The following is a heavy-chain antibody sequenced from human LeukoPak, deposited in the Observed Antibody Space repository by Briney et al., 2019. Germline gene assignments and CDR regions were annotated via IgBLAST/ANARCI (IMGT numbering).Heavy chain of an antibody. V-gene: IGHV4-39*01. CDR3: AQTAV. CDR2: IYFVGKT. Sequence: SEIVSLTCTVSGGSINDTRYYWAWFRQPPGKGLEWIGSIYFVGKTYYNPSLKSRVTLSIDTSKNQFSLKLSSVTVADTAVYYCAQTAVWGQGTLVTVSS. CDR1: GGSINDTRYY. J-gene: IGHJ4*02.